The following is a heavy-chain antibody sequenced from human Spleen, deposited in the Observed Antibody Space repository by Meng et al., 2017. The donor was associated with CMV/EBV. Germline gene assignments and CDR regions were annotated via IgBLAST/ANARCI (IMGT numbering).Heavy chain of an antibody. D-gene: IGHD1-26*01. J-gene: IGHJ3*02. CDR1: GFPFSDYW. V-gene: IGHV3-7*01. Sequence: GGSLRLSCAASGFPFSDYWMSWVRQAPGKGLEWVANIKEDGSGEFYVDSVKGRFTISRDNAKNSLYLQMNSLRAEDTAVYYCARDLVRATLAYAFDIWGQGTMVTVSS. CDR3: ARDLVRATLAYAFDI. CDR2: IKEDGSGE.